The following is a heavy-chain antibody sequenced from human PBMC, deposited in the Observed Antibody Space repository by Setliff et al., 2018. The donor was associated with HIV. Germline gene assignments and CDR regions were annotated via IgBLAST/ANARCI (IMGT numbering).Heavy chain of an antibody. J-gene: IGHJ4*02. CDR1: GFKFDDYG. CDR3: AREATPRHSSGWVYFDY. CDR2: ISWSGSGI. D-gene: IGHD6-19*01. Sequence: GGSLRLSCAASGFKFDDYGMSWVRQGPGKGLEWVAGISWSGSGIGYGDSVKGRFTISRDDAKNSLYLQMNSLRVEDTAVYYCAREATPRHSSGWVYFDYWGQGMMVTVS. V-gene: IGHV3-20*04.